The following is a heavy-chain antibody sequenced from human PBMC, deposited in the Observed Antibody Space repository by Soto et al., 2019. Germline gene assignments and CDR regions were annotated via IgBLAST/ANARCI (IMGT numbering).Heavy chain of an antibody. Sequence: GESLKISCKGSGYSFTTYWIGWVRQMPGKGLERMGNIYPDDSDTRYSPPFQGQVTISADKSIRTAYLQWSSLKASDTAMYYWVRQPNYYNSSGYYFEPFDYWGQGTLVTVSS. V-gene: IGHV5-51*01. D-gene: IGHD3-22*01. CDR1: GYSFTTYW. CDR3: VRQPNYYNSSGYYFEPFDY. J-gene: IGHJ4*02. CDR2: IYPDDSDT.